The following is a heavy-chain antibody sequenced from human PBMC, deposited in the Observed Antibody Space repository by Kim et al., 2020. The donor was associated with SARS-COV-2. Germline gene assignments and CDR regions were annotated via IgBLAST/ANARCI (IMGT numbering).Heavy chain of an antibody. D-gene: IGHD1-26*01. J-gene: IGHJ6*03. CDR1: GGTFSSYA. V-gene: IGHV1-69*04. CDR3: ARSEDSNSGSYYDYYYYMDV. CDR2: IIPILGIA. Sequence: SVKVSCKASGGTFSSYAISWVRQAPGQGLEWMGRIIPILGIANYAQKFQGRVTITADKSTSTAYMELSSLRSEDTAVYYCARSEDSNSGSYYDYYYYMDVWGKGTTVTVSS.